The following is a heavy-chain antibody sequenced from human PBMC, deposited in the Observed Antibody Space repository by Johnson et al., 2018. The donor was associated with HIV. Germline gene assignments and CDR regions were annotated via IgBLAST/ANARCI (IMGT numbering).Heavy chain of an antibody. J-gene: IGHJ3*02. V-gene: IGHV3-64*01. CDR1: GFTLSSYS. CDR3: ARASGEWDAFDI. D-gene: IGHD3-10*01. Sequence: VQLVESGGGLVQPGWSLRLSCAAPGFTLSSYSMHWVRQAPGEGLDYVSGPNIKGGTTYYPNSVRGRFTIFRDNSKNTLYLQMGSLRAEDMAVYYCARASGEWDAFDIWGQGTVVTVSS. CDR2: PNIKGGTT.